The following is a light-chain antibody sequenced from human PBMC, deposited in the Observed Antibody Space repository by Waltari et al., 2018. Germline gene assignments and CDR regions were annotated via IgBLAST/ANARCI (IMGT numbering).Light chain of an antibody. V-gene: IGLV2-8*01. CDR2: EVS. CDR1: SSDVGDYKY. J-gene: IGLJ3*02. CDR3: SSYAGSNNRV. Sequence: QSALTQPPSASGSPGQSVTISCTGTSSDVGDYKYVSWYQQHPGKAPKLMIYEVSQRPSGVPDRFSGSKSGNTASLTVSGLQAEDEADYYCSSYAGSNNRVFGGGTKLTVL.